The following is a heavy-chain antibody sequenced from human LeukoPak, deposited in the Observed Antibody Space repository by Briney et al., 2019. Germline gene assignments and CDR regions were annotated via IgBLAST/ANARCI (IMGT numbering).Heavy chain of an antibody. CDR1: GGSISSGSYY. D-gene: IGHD3-10*01. V-gene: IGHV4-61*02. Sequence: PSETLSLTCTVSGGSISSGSYYWSWIRQPAGKGLEWIGRIYTSGSTNYTPSLKSRVTMSADTSKNQFSLKMSSVTAADTAVYFCARQLYVSGSYYAPMDVWGKGTTVTISS. CDR3: ARQLYVSGSYYAPMDV. CDR2: IYTSGST. J-gene: IGHJ6*03.